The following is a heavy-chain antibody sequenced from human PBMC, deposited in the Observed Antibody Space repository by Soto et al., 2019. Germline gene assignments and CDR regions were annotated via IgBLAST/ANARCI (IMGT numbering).Heavy chain of an antibody. J-gene: IGHJ6*02. CDR3: AKKGQPPYYYYGLDV. V-gene: IGHV1-18*01. CDR2: ISGYNGDT. CDR1: GYTFTRYG. Sequence: QGHLVQSGAEVKKPGTSVKVSCKASGYTFTRYGISWVRQAPGQGLEWMGWISGYNGDTNYAQNLQGRVTMTIDTSTSTAYMERRSLTSDDTAVYYCAKKGQPPYYYYGLDVWGQGTTVTVSS.